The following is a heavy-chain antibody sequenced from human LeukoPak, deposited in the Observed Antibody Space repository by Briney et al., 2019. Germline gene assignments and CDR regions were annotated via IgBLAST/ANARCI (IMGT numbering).Heavy chain of an antibody. CDR2: INHSGST. Sequence: PSETLSLTCAVYGGSFSGHYWSWIRQPPGKGLEWIGEINHSGSTNYNPSLKSRVTISVDTSKNQFSLKLSSVTAADTAVYYCATSGGSSQLDVWGKGTTVTVSS. CDR3: ATSGGSSQLDV. J-gene: IGHJ6*04. D-gene: IGHD2-15*01. CDR1: GGSFSGHY. V-gene: IGHV4-34*01.